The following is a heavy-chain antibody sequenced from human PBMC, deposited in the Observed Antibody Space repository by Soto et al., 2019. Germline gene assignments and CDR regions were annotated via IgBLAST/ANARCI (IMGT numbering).Heavy chain of an antibody. CDR2: IYYSEGT. CDR3: ARDKITGLFDY. J-gene: IGHJ4*02. Sequence: PSETLSLTCTVSGGSISSGDYYWSWIRQHPGKSLEWIGYIYYSEGTDYNPSLKSRVTISLDTSKNQFSLKLTSVTAADTAVYYCARDKITGLFDYWGQGTLVTVSS. V-gene: IGHV4-31*03. D-gene: IGHD2-8*02. CDR1: GGSISSGDYY.